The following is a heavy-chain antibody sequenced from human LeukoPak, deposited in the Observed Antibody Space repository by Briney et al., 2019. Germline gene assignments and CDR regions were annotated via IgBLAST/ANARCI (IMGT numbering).Heavy chain of an antibody. CDR1: GFTFSSYN. J-gene: IGHJ4*02. CDR2: INTDGSST. V-gene: IGHV3-74*01. CDR3: ARDSYGDANFDS. Sequence: PGGSLRLSCAASGFTFSSYNINWVRQAPGKGLEWVSRINTDGSSTSYADSVKGRFTISRDNAKNTLYLQMNSLRAEDTAVYYCARDSYGDANFDSWGQGTLVTVSS. D-gene: IGHD4-17*01.